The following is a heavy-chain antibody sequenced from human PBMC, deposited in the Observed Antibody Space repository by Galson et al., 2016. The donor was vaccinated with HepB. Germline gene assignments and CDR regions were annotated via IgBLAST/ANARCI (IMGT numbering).Heavy chain of an antibody. CDR1: GFTFSDYS. CDR2: ISGTSGLI. J-gene: IGHJ5*02. D-gene: IGHD2-8*01. CDR3: ARGRVKWDNWFDP. Sequence: SLRLSCAASGFTFSDYSMIWVRQAPGKGLEWVSYISGTSGLIHYTDSVKGRFTISRDNAKNSLYLQMNSLRVEDTAVYYCARGRVKWDNWFDPWGQGALVTVSS. V-gene: IGHV3-48*01.